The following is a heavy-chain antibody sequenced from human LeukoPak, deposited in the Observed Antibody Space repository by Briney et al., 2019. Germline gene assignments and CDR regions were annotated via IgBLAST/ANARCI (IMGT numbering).Heavy chain of an antibody. CDR3: AKVRITMIVVGANYDY. D-gene: IGHD3-22*01. Sequence: GGSLRLSCAASGLTFSSYAMSWVRQAPGKGLEWVSAISGSGGSTYYADSVKGRFTISRDNSKNTLYLQMNSLRAEDTAVYYCAKVRITMIVVGANYDYWGQGTLVTVSS. V-gene: IGHV3-23*01. J-gene: IGHJ4*02. CDR2: ISGSGGST. CDR1: GLTFSSYA.